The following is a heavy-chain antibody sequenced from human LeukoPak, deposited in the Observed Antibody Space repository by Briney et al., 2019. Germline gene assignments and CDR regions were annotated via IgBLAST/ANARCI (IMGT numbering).Heavy chain of an antibody. J-gene: IGHJ1*01. V-gene: IGHV3-23*01. D-gene: IGHD2-21*02. CDR1: GLTFTNYA. Sequence: GGSLRLSCAASGLTFTNYAMSWVRQAPGKGLEWFSAISGSDGTTYYADSVRGRFTISRDNSMNTLYLQMISLRAAATDVYYCAKEGDVVVTRECYFQHWGQGTLVTVSS. CDR3: AKEGDVVVTRECYFQH. CDR2: ISGSDGTT.